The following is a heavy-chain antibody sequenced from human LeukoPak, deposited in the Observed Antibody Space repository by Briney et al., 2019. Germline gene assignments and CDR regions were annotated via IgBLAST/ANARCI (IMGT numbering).Heavy chain of an antibody. J-gene: IGHJ4*02. V-gene: IGHV3-74*01. CDR1: GVTFSSYR. CDR3: ARRGATTFDY. Sequence: GGSLRLSCAASGVTFSSYRMHWGRQAPGGGVGGVSGINSDGRSTNYADSVKGGLTIHRENAKNRLYLQMNSLRAEDRAVYNVARRGATTFDYWGQGTLVTVSS. D-gene: IGHD1-26*01. CDR2: INSDGRST.